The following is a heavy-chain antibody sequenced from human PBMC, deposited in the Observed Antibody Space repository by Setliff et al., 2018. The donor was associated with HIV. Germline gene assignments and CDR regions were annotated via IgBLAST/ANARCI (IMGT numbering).Heavy chain of an antibody. CDR2: INHSGGT. Sequence: PSETLSLTCAVYGGSFSAYYWSWIRQTPWKGLEWIGEINHSGGTNYNPSLKSRVTMSVDTSKNQFSLKLSSVTAADTAVFYCARGGYSYGFGRHRAYFQYWGQGTQVTVSS. CDR1: GGSFSAYY. V-gene: IGHV4-34*01. CDR3: ARGGYSYGFGRHRAYFQY. J-gene: IGHJ1*01. D-gene: IGHD5-18*01.